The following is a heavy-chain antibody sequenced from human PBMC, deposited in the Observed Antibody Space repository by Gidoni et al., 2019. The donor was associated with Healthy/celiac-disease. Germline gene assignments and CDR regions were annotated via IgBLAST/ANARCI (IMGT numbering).Heavy chain of an antibody. CDR2: IYTSGST. V-gene: IGHV4-4*07. D-gene: IGHD1-26*01. CDR1: GGPISSYY. Sequence: QVQLQESGPGLVQPSDTLSLTCPFSGGPISSYYWSWIRPPAGKGLEWIGRIYTSGSTNYNPSLKSRVTMSVDTSKNQFSLKLSSVTAADTAVYYCARVGRLAHSYWYFDLWGRGTLVTVSS. CDR3: ARVGRLAHSYWYFDL. J-gene: IGHJ2*01.